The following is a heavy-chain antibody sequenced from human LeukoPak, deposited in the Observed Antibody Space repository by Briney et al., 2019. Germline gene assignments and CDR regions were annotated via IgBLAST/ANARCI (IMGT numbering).Heavy chain of an antibody. J-gene: IGHJ4*02. D-gene: IGHD6-19*01. CDR1: GYSISSGYY. Sequence: SETLSLTCTVSGYSISSGYYWGWIRQPPGKGLEWIGSIYHSGSTYYNPSLKSRVTISVDTSKNQFSLKLSSVTAADTAVYYCARASGWQGGRFDYWGQGTLVTVSP. CDR3: ARASGWQGGRFDY. V-gene: IGHV4-38-2*02. CDR2: IYHSGST.